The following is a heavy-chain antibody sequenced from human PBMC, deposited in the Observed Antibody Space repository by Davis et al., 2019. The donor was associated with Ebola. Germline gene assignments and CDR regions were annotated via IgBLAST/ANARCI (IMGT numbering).Heavy chain of an antibody. V-gene: IGHV3-23*01. Sequence: GESLKISCAASGFTFGSYVLTWVRQAPGKGLEWVSTISGSGSSTIYADSVRARFTISRDNSKNTLYLQMNSLRAEDTAVYYCAKAGYYDTADGMDVWGQGTTVTVSS. CDR3: AKAGYYDTADGMDV. D-gene: IGHD3-22*01. CDR2: ISGSGSST. CDR1: GFTFGSYV. J-gene: IGHJ6*02.